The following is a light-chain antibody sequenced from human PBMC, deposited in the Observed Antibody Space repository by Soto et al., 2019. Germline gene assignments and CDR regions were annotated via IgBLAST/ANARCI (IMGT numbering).Light chain of an antibody. J-gene: IGLJ2*01. V-gene: IGLV1-47*02. Sequence: QSVLTQAPSVSGTPEQRVTICGSGGSSNVESNWVYWYKQLPGTAPTLLIYNNNQRPSGVSDRFSASNSGTSASLAITGLRSDDEADYYCATWDDDLYTPIIGGGTKVTV. CDR3: ATWDDDLYTPI. CDR2: NNN. CDR1: SSNVESNW.